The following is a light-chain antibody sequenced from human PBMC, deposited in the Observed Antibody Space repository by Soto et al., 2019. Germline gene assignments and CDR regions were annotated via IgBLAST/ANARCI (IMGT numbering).Light chain of an antibody. CDR1: SSDVGGYNY. J-gene: IGLJ2*01. Sequence: QSALTQPASVSGSPGQSITISCTGTSSDVGGYNYVSWYQQHPGKAPQLMIYDVSKRPSGVSTRFSGSKSGNTASLTISGLQAEDEADYYCSSYTSSSTMVFGGGTKVTVL. CDR2: DVS. V-gene: IGLV2-14*01. CDR3: SSYTSSSTMV.